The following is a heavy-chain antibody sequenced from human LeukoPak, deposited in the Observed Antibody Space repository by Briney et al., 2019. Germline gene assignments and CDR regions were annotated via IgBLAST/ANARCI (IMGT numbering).Heavy chain of an antibody. Sequence: SETLSVTCIVSGGSISSYYWSWIRQPPGKGLEWIGYIFCSGSTNYNPSLKSRVTISVDTSKNQFALKLTSVTAADTAVYYCAREMGYDSSGFPLGNYYMDVWGKGTTVTISS. V-gene: IGHV4-59*01. D-gene: IGHD3-22*01. CDR3: AREMGYDSSGFPLGNYYMDV. J-gene: IGHJ6*03. CDR1: GGSISSYY. CDR2: IFCSGST.